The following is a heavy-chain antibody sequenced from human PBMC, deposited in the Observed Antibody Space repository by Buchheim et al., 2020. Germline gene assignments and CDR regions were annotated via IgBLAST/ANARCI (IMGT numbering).Heavy chain of an antibody. D-gene: IGHD1-1*01. Sequence: QVQLVQSGAEVKKPGASVKVSCKASGYTFTSHYIHWVRQAPGQGLEWVGITNPSDGFTSYAQRFQGRVTMTRDTSRSPVYMELSSLRSDDTAVYYCARAISGTRGSFDYWGQGTL. V-gene: IGHV1-46*01. CDR3: ARAISGTRGSFDY. CDR1: GYTFTSHY. J-gene: IGHJ4*02. CDR2: TNPSDGFT.